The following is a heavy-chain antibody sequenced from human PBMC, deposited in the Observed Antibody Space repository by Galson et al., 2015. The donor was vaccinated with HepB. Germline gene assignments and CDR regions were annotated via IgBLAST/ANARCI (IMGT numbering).Heavy chain of an antibody. Sequence: SLRLSCAASGFTFSSYGMHWVRQAPGKGLEWVAVIWYDGSNKYYADSVKGRFTISRDNSKNTLYLQMNSLRAEDTAVYYCARDAAPGPVVPAAEYYWGQGTLVTVSS. CDR1: GFTFSSYG. V-gene: IGHV3-33*01. CDR2: IWYDGSNK. J-gene: IGHJ4*02. D-gene: IGHD2-2*01. CDR3: ARDAAPGPVVPAAEYY.